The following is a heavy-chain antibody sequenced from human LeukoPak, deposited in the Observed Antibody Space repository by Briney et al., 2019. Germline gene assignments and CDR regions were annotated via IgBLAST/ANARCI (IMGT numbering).Heavy chain of an antibody. CDR3: ARSRPLPNWFDP. CDR2: INHGGGT. Sequence: SETLSLTCGVYGGSFSGYYWSWIRQPPGKGLEWIGEINHGGGTNYNPSLKSRVTISVDTSKNQFSLKLSSVTAADTAVYYCARSRPLPNWFDPWGQGTLVTVSS. V-gene: IGHV4-34*01. J-gene: IGHJ5*02. CDR1: GGSFSGYY.